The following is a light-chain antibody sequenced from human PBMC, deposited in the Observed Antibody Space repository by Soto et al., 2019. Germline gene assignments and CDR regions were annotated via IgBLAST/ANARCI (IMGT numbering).Light chain of an antibody. Sequence: LTQSASVTGYPGQSIPISCTGTSSDIGTYNLVSWYQQHPGKAPKLMIYEVSKRPSGVSDRFSGSKSGNTASLTISGLQAEDEADYYCCSYAGSSYVFGAGTKVTVL. V-gene: IGLV2-23*02. CDR2: EVS. CDR3: CSYAGSSYV. CDR1: SSDIGTYNL. J-gene: IGLJ1*01.